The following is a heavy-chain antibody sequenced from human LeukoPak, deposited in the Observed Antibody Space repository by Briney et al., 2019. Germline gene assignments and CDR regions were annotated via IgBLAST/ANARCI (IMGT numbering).Heavy chain of an antibody. D-gene: IGHD3-16*02. CDR3: ARDKDYVWGSYRALDY. Sequence: ASVKVSCKASGYTFTGYYMHWVRQAPGQGLEWMGWINPNSGGTNYAQKFQGRVTMTRDTSISTAYMELSRLRSDDTAVYYCARDKDYVWGSYRALDYWGQGTLVTVSS. J-gene: IGHJ4*02. V-gene: IGHV1-2*02. CDR2: INPNSGGT. CDR1: GYTFTGYY.